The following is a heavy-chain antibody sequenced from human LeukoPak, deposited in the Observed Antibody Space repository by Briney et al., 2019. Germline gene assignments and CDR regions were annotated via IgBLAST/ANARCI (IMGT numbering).Heavy chain of an antibody. Sequence: PGRSLRLSCAASGFTFDDYAMHWVRQAPGKGLEWVSGISWNSGSIGYADSVKGRFTISRDNAKNTLYLQMNSLRAEDTAVYYCVRSAFLTTEFYFDYWGQGTLVTVPS. D-gene: IGHD4-11*01. CDR3: VRSAFLTTEFYFDY. V-gene: IGHV3-9*01. CDR1: GFTFDDYA. CDR2: ISWNSGSI. J-gene: IGHJ4*02.